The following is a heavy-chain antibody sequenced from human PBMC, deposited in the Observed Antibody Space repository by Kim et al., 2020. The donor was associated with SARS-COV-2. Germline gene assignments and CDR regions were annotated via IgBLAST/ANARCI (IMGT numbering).Heavy chain of an antibody. V-gene: IGHV4-59*01. CDR1: GGSISSYY. D-gene: IGHD2-2*01. CDR2: IYYSVST. CDR3: ARDTPLCSSTSCYHNWFDP. Sequence: SETLSLTCTVSGGSISSYYWSWIRQPPGKGLEWIGYIYYSVSTNYNPSLKSRATISVDTSKNQFSLHLTSVTAADTAVYYCARDTPLCSSTSCYHNWFDP. J-gene: IGHJ5*02.